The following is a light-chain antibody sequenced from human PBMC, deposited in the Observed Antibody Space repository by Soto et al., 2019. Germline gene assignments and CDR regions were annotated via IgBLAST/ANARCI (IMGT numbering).Light chain of an antibody. CDR2: DAS. CDR3: QQRSNWPT. J-gene: IGKJ5*01. CDR1: QSVSSN. Sequence: EMVMTQSPATLSVSPGERATVSCRASQSVSSNLAWYQQKPGQAPRLLIYDASNRATGIPARFSGSGSGTDFTLTISSLEPEDFAVYYCQQRSNWPTFGQGTRLEIK. V-gene: IGKV3-11*01.